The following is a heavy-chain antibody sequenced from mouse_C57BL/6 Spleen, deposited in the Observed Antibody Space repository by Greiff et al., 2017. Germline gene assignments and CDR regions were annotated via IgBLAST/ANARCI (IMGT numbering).Heavy chain of an antibody. CDR1: GFSLTSYG. V-gene: IGHV2-2*01. Sequence: QVQLQQSGPGLVQPSQSLSITCTVSGFSLTSYGVHWVRQSPGKGLEWLGVIWSGGSTDYNAAFISRLSISKDNSKSQVFFKMNSLQADDTAIYYCARKRGSSYWYFDVWGTGTTVTVSS. CDR3: ARKRGSSYWYFDV. D-gene: IGHD1-1*01. CDR2: IWSGGST. J-gene: IGHJ1*03.